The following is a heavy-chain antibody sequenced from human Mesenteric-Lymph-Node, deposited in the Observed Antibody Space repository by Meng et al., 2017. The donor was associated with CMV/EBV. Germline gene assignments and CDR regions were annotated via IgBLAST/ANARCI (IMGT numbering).Heavy chain of an antibody. CDR2: IIPILAIA. Sequence: CKASGGTFSTYVISWVRQAPGQGLEWMEKIIPILAIAGDAQNFQGRVAITADKSTNTAYMELSSLTSEDTAVYYCARDRQGGYSGYSYWGQGTLVTVSS. D-gene: IGHD5-12*01. V-gene: IGHV1-69*04. CDR1: GGTFSTYV. CDR3: ARDRQGGYSGYSY. J-gene: IGHJ4*02.